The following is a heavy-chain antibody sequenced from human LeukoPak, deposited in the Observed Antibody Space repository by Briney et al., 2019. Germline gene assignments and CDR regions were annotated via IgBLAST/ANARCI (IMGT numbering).Heavy chain of an antibody. Sequence: ASVKVSCKASGYIFINYGINWVRQAPGQGLAWMGWISPYNGNTNYAQKLQGRVTMTTDASTSTAYMELRSLTSDDTAVYYCATHGTYCGGDCYSYFWGHGTLITVSS. J-gene: IGHJ4*01. CDR1: GYIFINYG. CDR2: ISPYNGNT. D-gene: IGHD2-21*01. CDR3: ATHGTYCGGDCYSYF. V-gene: IGHV1-18*01.